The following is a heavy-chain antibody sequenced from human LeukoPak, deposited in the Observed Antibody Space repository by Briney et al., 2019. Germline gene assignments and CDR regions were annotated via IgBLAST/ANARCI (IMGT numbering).Heavy chain of an antibody. V-gene: IGHV4-61*02. CDR1: GGSISSGSYY. CDR3: ASTTLDYYDSSGPPFDY. CDR2: IYTSGST. D-gene: IGHD3-22*01. Sequence: PSQTLSLTCTVSGGSISSGSYYWSWIRQPAGKGLEWIGRIYTSGSTNYNPSLKSRVTRSVDTSKNQFSLKLSSVTAADTAVYYCASTTLDYYDSSGPPFDYWGQGTLVTVSS. J-gene: IGHJ4*02.